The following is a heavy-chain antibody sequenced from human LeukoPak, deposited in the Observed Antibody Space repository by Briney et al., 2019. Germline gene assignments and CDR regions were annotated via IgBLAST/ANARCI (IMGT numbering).Heavy chain of an antibody. D-gene: IGHD3-22*01. CDR1: GYTFTGYY. CDR2: INPNSGGT. V-gene: IGHV1-2*02. J-gene: IGHJ4*02. Sequence: GASVKVSCKASGYTFTGYYMHWVRQAPGQGLEWMGWINPNSGGTNYAQKFQGRVTMTRDTSISTAYMELSRLRSDDTAVYYCARVPDYYDSSGYYQIYFDYWGQGALVTVSS. CDR3: ARVPDYYDSSGYYQIYFDY.